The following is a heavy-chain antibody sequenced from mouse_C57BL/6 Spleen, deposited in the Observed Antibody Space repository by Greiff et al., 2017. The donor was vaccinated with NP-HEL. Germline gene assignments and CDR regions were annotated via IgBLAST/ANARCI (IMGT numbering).Heavy chain of an antibody. D-gene: IGHD2-3*01. V-gene: IGHV5-4*01. Sequence: EVHLVESGGGLVKPGGPLKLSCAASGFTFSSYAMSWVRQTPEKRLEWVATISDGGSYTYYPDNVKGRFTISRDNAKNNLYLQMSHLKSEDTAMYYCARGTDGYGAMDYWGQGTSVTVSS. CDR3: ARGTDGYGAMDY. CDR2: ISDGGSYT. J-gene: IGHJ4*01. CDR1: GFTFSSYA.